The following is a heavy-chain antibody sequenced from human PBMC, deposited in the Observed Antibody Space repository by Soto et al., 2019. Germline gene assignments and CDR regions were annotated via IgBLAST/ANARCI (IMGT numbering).Heavy chain of an antibody. CDR3: TRGSTTDYYYGMDV. V-gene: IGHV3-73*01. J-gene: IGHJ6*02. D-gene: IGHD4-4*01. CDR1: GFTFSGSA. CDR2: IRSKANSYAT. Sequence: GGSLRLCCAASGFTFSGSAMHWVRQASGKGLEWVGRIRSKANSYATAYAASVKGRFTISRDDSKSIAYLQMNSLKTEDTAVYYCTRGSTTDYYYGMDVWGQGTTVTVSS.